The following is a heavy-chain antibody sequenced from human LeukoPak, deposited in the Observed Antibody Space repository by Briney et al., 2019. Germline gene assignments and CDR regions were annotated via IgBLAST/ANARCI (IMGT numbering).Heavy chain of an antibody. CDR3: AKGTGSGWFDCFDY. CDR2: ISGSGGST. Sequence: PGGSLRLSCAASGFTFGSYAMSWVRQPPGKGLEWVSTISGSGGSTYYADSLKGRFTISRDNSKNTLYLQMNSPRVEDTAVYYCAKGTGSGWFDCFDYWGQGTLVTVSS. V-gene: IGHV3-23*01. J-gene: IGHJ4*02. D-gene: IGHD6-19*01. CDR1: GFTFGSYA.